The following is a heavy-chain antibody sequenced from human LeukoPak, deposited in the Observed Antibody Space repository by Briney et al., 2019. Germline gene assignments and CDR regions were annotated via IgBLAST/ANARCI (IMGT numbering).Heavy chain of an antibody. D-gene: IGHD6-13*01. V-gene: IGHV3-30-3*01. CDR2: ISYDGSNK. Sequence: GGSLRLSCAASGFTFSSYAMHWVRQAPGKGLEWVAVISYDGSNKHYADSVKGRFTISRDNSKNTLYLQMNSLRAEDTAVYYCARGHGSSWYSLDYWGQGTLVTVSS. J-gene: IGHJ4*02. CDR1: GFTFSSYA. CDR3: ARGHGSSWYSLDY.